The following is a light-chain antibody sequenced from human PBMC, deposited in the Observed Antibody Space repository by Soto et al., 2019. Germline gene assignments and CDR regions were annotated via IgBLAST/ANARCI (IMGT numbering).Light chain of an antibody. CDR1: SSDVGSYNL. Sequence: QSALTQPASVSGSPGQSITISCTGTSSDVGSYNLVSWYQQQPGKAPKLMIYRVTNRPSGVSNRFSGSRSGNTASLTISGLQAEDEADYYCSSYTDSSNYVFGTGTKVTVL. CDR2: RVT. V-gene: IGLV2-14*02. CDR3: SSYTDSSNYV. J-gene: IGLJ1*01.